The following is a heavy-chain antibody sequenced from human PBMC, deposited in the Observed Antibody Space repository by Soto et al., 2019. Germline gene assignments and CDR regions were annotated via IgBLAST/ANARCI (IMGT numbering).Heavy chain of an antibody. CDR1: GYTLTSYA. CDR2: INAGNGNT. V-gene: IGHV1-3*01. Sequence: ASVKVSCKASGYTLTSYAMHWVRQAPGQRLEWMGWINAGNGNTKYSQKFQGRVTITRDTSASTAYMELSSLRSEDTAVYYCARVSGYNVIDYWGQGTLVTVSS. CDR3: ARVSGYNVIDY. J-gene: IGHJ4*02. D-gene: IGHD5-12*01.